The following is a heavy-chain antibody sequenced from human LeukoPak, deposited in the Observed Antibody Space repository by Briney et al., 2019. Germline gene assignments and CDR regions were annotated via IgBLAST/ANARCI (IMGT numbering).Heavy chain of an antibody. V-gene: IGHV5-51*01. CDR2: IFPGDSTT. CDR1: GYSFSSYW. CDR3: ARGYCYGASRSDY. D-gene: IGHD4/OR15-4a*01. J-gene: IGHJ4*02. Sequence: GESLKISCKGSGYSFSSYWIGWVRQMPGRGLEWMGIIFPGDSTTRYSPSFQGQVSISADKSISTAYLQWSSLKASDTAMYYCARGYCYGASRSDYWGQGTQVTVSS.